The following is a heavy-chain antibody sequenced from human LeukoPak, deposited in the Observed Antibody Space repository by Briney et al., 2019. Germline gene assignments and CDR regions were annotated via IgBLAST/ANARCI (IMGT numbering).Heavy chain of an antibody. J-gene: IGHJ4*02. D-gene: IGHD3-22*01. Sequence: GGSLRLSCVASGFSFSDYYMNWFRQAPGKGLEWVSFISSSGHNILYTDSVKGRFTISRDNAKNSVYLQMNNLGAEDTAVYYCARDRLGDYDHSGYYDKWGQGTLVTVSS. CDR3: ARDRLGDYDHSGYYDK. V-gene: IGHV3-11*01. CDR1: GFSFSDYY. CDR2: ISSSGHNI.